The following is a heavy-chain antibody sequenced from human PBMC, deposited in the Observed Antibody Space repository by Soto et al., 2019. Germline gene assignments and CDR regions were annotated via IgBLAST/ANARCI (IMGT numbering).Heavy chain of an antibody. V-gene: IGHV1-18*04. CDR1: GYTFTSYR. CDR3: ARDGSDYRPLYYYYGMDV. Sequence: GVSVKVSCKASGYTFTSYRISWVRQAPGQGLEWMGWISAYNGNTNYAQKLQGRVTMTTDTSKSTAYMELRSLRSDDTAVYYCARDGSDYRPLYYYYGMDVWGQGTTVTVSS. J-gene: IGHJ6*02. D-gene: IGHD4-4*01. CDR2: ISAYNGNT.